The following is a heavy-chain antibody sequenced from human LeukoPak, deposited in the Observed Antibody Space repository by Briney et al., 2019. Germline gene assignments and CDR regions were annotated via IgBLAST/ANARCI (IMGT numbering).Heavy chain of an antibody. Sequence: GASVKVSCKASGYTFTSYGISWVQQAPGQGLEWMGGFDPEDGETIYAQKFQGRVTMTEDTSTDTAYMELSSLRSEDTAVYYCATDQDDAFDIWGQGTMVTVSS. V-gene: IGHV1-24*01. CDR3: ATDQDDAFDI. CDR1: GYTFTSYG. J-gene: IGHJ3*02. CDR2: FDPEDGET.